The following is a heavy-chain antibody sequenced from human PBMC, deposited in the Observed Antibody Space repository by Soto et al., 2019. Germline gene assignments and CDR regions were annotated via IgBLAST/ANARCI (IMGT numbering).Heavy chain of an antibody. CDR3: ARNGYDSAGHFDY. D-gene: IGHD5-12*01. CDR1: GDSVSSNSAA. CDR2: TYYRSKWYN. V-gene: IGHV6-1*01. J-gene: IGHJ4*02. Sequence: SQTLSLTCAISGDSVSSNSAAWNWIRRSPSRGLEWLGRTYYRSKWYNDYSVSVKSRITINPDTSKNQFSLQLNAVPPEDTAVYYCARNGYDSAGHFDYWGQGTLVTVSS.